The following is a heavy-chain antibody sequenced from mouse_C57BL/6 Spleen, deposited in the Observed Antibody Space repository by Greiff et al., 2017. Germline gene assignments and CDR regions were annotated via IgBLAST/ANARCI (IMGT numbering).Heavy chain of an antibody. Sequence: EVQLQQSGPELVQPGASVKMSCKASGYTFTDYNMHWVKQSHGKSLEWIGYINPNNGGTSYNQKFKGKATLTVNKSSSTAYMELRSLTSEDSAVYYCARNIPLRSFYLDYWGQGTTLTVSS. V-gene: IGHV1-22*01. CDR3: ARNIPLRSFYLDY. J-gene: IGHJ2*01. CDR1: GYTFTDYN. CDR2: INPNNGGT. D-gene: IGHD5-2*01.